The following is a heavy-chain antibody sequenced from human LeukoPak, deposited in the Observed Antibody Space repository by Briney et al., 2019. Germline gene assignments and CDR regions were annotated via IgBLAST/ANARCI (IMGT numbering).Heavy chain of an antibody. Sequence: PGGSLRLSCAASGFTFSSYAMSWVRQAPGKGLEWVSYISSSSSTIYYADSVKGRFTISRDNAKNSLYLQMNSLRAEDTAVYYCARDGGPIEWELLRYYYYMDVWGKGTTVTVSS. D-gene: IGHD1-26*01. J-gene: IGHJ6*03. CDR3: ARDGGPIEWELLRYYYYMDV. V-gene: IGHV3-48*01. CDR1: GFTFSSYA. CDR2: ISSSSSTI.